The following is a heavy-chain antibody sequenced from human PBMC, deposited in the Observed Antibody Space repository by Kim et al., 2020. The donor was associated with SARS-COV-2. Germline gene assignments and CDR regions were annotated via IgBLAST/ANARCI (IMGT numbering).Heavy chain of an antibody. CDR1: GFTFSSYA. CDR2: ISGSGGST. J-gene: IGHJ4*02. V-gene: IGHV3-23*01. CDR3: AKDLWVAARGYSGYGTFDY. Sequence: GGSLRLSCAASGFTFSSYAMSWVRQAPGKGLEWVSAISGSGGSTYYADSVKGRFTISRDNSKNTLYLQMNSLRAEDTAVYYCAKDLWVAARGYSGYGTFDYWGQGTLVTVSS. D-gene: IGHD5-12*01.